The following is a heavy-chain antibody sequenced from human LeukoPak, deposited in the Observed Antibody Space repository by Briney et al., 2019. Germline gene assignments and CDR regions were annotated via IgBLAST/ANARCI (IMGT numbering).Heavy chain of an antibody. Sequence: GGSLRLSCAASGFAFNTFEMNWVRQAPGKGLEWLAYIPSSGSAIYYADYVKGRFTISRDNAKNSLYLQMNSLRAEDTAVYYCARGVPTGYYTSCYDYWGQGTLVTVSS. CDR2: IPSSGSAI. CDR1: GFAFNTFE. CDR3: ARGVPTGYYTSCYDY. J-gene: IGHJ4*02. V-gene: IGHV3-48*03. D-gene: IGHD3/OR15-3a*01.